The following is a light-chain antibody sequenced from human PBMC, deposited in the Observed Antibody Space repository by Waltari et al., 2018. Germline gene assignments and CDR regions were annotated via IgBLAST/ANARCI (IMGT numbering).Light chain of an antibody. CDR3: QVWDTSGDHSVV. Sequence: SYVLTPPPSVSVAPGQTATITCGGNNIRARRVHWYQQKPGQAPVLVVYDDSARPSGIPERFSGSNSGNPATLTISRVEAGDEADYYCQVWDTSGDHSVVLGGGTKLTVL. V-gene: IGLV3-21*02. J-gene: IGLJ2*01. CDR2: DDS. CDR1: NIRARR.